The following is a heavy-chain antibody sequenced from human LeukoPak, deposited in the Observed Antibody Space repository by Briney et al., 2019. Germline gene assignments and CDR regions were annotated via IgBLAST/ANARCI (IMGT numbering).Heavy chain of an antibody. Sequence: ASVKVSCTASGYTFTSYGISWVRQAPGQGLEWMGWISAYNGNTNYAQKFQGRVIMTTDTSTSTAYMELRSLRSDDTAVYYCARGTPSGTYLYWGQGTLVTVSS. V-gene: IGHV1-18*01. J-gene: IGHJ4*02. CDR2: ISAYNGNT. CDR3: ARGTPSGTYLY. CDR1: GYTFTSYG. D-gene: IGHD1-26*01.